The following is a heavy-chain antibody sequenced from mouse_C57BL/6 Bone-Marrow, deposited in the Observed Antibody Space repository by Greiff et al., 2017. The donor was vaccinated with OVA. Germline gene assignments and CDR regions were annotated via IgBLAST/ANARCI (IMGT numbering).Heavy chain of an antibody. J-gene: IGHJ3*01. CDR3: ARGGANWDWFAY. Sequence: VKVVESGAELVKPGASVKMSCKASGYTFTTYPIEWMKQNHGKSLEWIGNFHPYNDDTKYNEKFKGKATLTVEKSSSTVYLELSRLTSDDSAVYYCARGGANWDWFAYWGQGTLVTVSA. CDR2: FHPYNDDT. CDR1: GYTFTTYP. V-gene: IGHV1-47*01. D-gene: IGHD4-1*01.